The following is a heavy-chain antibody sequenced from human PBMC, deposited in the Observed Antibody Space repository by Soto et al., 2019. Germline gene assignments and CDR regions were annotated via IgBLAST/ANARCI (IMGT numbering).Heavy chain of an antibody. CDR3: AKARPLMITFGGVHPAKYFDY. CDR2: ISGSGGST. D-gene: IGHD3-16*01. Sequence: PGGSLRLSCAASGFTFSSYAMSWVRQAPGKGLEWVSAISGSGGSTYYADSVKGRFTISRDNSKNTLYLQMNSLRAEDTAVYYCAKARPLMITFGGVHPAKYFDYWGQGTLVTVS. CDR1: GFTFSSYA. J-gene: IGHJ4*02. V-gene: IGHV3-23*01.